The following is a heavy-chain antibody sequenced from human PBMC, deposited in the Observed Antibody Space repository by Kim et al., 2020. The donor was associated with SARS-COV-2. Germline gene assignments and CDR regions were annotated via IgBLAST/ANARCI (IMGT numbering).Heavy chain of an antibody. D-gene: IGHD5-12*01. CDR3: AKARRDGYNLDY. Sequence: GRSTISRDNSRNTLYLQMTGLRAEDTAVYYGAKARRDGYNLDYWGQGTLVTVSS. J-gene: IGHJ4*02. V-gene: IGHV3-23*01.